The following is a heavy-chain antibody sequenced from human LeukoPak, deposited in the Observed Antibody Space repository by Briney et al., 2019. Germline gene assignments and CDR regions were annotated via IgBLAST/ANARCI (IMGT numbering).Heavy chain of an antibody. V-gene: IGHV1-24*01. D-gene: IGHD6-13*01. Sequence: ASVKVSCKVSGYTLTELSMHWVRQAPGKGLEWMGGFDPEDGETIYAQKFQGRVTMTEDTSTDTAYMELSSLRSEDTAVYYCATDGASRAAADYYYYYGMDVWGQGTTVTVSS. J-gene: IGHJ6*02. CDR3: ATDGASRAAADYYYYYGMDV. CDR1: GYTLTELS. CDR2: FDPEDGET.